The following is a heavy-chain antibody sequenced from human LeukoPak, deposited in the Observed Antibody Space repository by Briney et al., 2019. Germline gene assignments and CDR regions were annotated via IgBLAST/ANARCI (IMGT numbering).Heavy chain of an antibody. J-gene: IGHJ4*02. CDR2: IHYSEST. D-gene: IGHD3-22*01. CDR1: GGSIRGGGDY. V-gene: IGHV4-31*03. CDR3: ARGHEDYDSSGYYRFDY. Sequence: PSETLSLTCTVSGGSIRGGGDYWSWIRQHPGKGLEWIGYIHYSESTYYNPSLRSRVTISVDTSKNQFSLKLNSVTAADTAVYFCARGHEDYDSSGYYRFDYWGQGTLVTVSS.